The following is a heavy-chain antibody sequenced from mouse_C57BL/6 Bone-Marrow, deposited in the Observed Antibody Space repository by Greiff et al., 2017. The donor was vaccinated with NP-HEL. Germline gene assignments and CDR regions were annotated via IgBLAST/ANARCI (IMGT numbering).Heavy chain of an antibody. Sequence: QVQLQQPGAELVRPGTSVKLSCKASGYTFTSYWMHWVKQRPGQGLEWIGVIDPSDSYTNYNQKFKGKATLTVDTSSSTAYMQLSSLTSEDSAVYYCATGRVYWGKGTTLTVSS. CDR3: ATGRVY. D-gene: IGHD4-1*01. J-gene: IGHJ2*01. CDR1: GYTFTSYW. V-gene: IGHV1-59*01. CDR2: IDPSDSYT.